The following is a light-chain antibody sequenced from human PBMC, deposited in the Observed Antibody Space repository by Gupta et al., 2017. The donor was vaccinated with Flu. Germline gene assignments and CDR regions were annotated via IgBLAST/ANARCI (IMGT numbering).Light chain of an antibody. J-gene: IGLJ3*02. Sequence: SFILTQPLSVSVAPGQTASIACGGNNIGSETVHWYQQKPGQAPVLVLYDDDFRPSGIPERFSGSNSGNTATLTIRRVEAGDEADYYCQVWDTASDHWLFGAGTTLTVV. CDR3: QVWDTASDHWL. CDR2: DDD. V-gene: IGLV3-21*02. CDR1: NIGSET.